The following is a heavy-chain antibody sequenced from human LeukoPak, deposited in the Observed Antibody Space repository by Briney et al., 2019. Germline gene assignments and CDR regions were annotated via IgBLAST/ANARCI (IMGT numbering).Heavy chain of an antibody. CDR1: GGSLSSYY. V-gene: IGHV4-59*08. CDR2: IYYSVST. J-gene: IGHJ4*02. CDR3: AMDCSGGSCYSDFDY. D-gene: IGHD2-15*01. Sequence: SETLSLTCTVSGGSLSSYYWSWIRQPPGKRLEWLGYIYYSVSTNYNPSLKSRVTISVDTSKNQFSLKLSSVTAADTAVYYCAMDCSGGSCYSDFDYWGQGTLVTVSS.